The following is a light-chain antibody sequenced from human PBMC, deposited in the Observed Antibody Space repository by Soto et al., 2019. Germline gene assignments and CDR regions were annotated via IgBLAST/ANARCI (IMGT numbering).Light chain of an antibody. CDR1: S. Sequence: QSALTQPASVSGSPGQSITISCTGTSVSWYQQHPGKAPKLMIYDVSSRPSGLSNRFSGSKSGNTASLTISGLQAEDEADYYCSSYTTSSTLVFGGGTKVTVL. CDR3: SSYTTSSTLV. J-gene: IGLJ2*01. V-gene: IGLV2-14*01. CDR2: DVS.